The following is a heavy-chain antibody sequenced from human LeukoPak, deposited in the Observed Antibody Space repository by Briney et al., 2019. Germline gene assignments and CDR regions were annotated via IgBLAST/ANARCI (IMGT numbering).Heavy chain of an antibody. D-gene: IGHD3-10*01. CDR2: IYYSGST. CDR1: GGSISSGGYS. J-gene: IGHJ5*02. CDR3: ARGRRGHNWLDP. V-gene: IGHV4-31*03. Sequence: PSETLSLTCTVSGGSISSGGYSWSWIRQHPGKGLEWIGYIYYSGSTYYNPSLKSRVTISVDTSKNQFSLKLSSVTAADTAVYYCARGRRGHNWLDPWGQGTLVTVSS.